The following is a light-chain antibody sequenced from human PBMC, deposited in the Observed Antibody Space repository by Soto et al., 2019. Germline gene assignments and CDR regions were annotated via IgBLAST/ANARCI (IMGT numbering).Light chain of an antibody. J-gene: IGLJ2*01. CDR2: EVS. CDR3: SSYAASNNLGV. CDR1: TSDVGGYNY. V-gene: IGLV2-8*01. Sequence: QSAPTQPPPPSGSPGQSVTLSCIGTTSDVGGYNYVSWDQQHPGKAPKLMIYEVSKRPSGGPDRFSGSKSGNTASLTVSGLQAEDEADYYCSSYAASNNLGVFGGGTKVTVL.